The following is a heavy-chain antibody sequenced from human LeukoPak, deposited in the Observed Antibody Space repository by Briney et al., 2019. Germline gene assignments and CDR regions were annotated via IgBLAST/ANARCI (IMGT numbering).Heavy chain of an antibody. CDR1: GGSISSSSYY. CDR2: IYYSGST. V-gene: IGHV4-39*07. D-gene: IGHD3-10*01. Sequence: SETLSLTCTVSGGSISSSSYYWGWIRQPPGKGLEWIGSIYYSGSTYYNPSLKSRVTISVDTSKNQFSLKLSSVTAADTAVYYCAGGPYYYGSGSYWDYWGQGTLVTVSS. CDR3: AGGPYYYGSGSYWDY. J-gene: IGHJ4*02.